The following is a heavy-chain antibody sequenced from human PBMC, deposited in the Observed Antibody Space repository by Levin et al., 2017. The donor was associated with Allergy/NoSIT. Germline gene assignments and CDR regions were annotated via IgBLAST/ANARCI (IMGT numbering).Heavy chain of an antibody. V-gene: IGHV3-53*01. CDR1: GFTVSSNY. Sequence: PGGSLRLSCAASGFTVSSNYMSWVRQAPGKGLEWVSVIYSGGSTYYADSVKGRFTISRDNSKNTLYLQMNSLRAEDTAVYYCARVGQYCSGGSCYPGGYFDYWGQGTLVTVSS. CDR3: ARVGQYCSGGSCYPGGYFDY. J-gene: IGHJ4*02. D-gene: IGHD2-15*01. CDR2: IYSGGST.